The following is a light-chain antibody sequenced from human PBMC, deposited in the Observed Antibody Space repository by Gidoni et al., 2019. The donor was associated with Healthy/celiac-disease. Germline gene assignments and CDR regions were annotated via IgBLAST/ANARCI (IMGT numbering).Light chain of an antibody. CDR3: QQYNNWHPWT. Sequence: EILMTQSPATLSVSTGKRATLSCRSSQSVSSNLAWYQQKPGRAPRLLIYGASTRDTGIPARCSGSGCGTEFTLTISSLQSEDFEVYYCQQYNNWHPWTFGQGTKVEIK. V-gene: IGKV3-15*01. CDR2: GAS. CDR1: QSVSSN. J-gene: IGKJ1*01.